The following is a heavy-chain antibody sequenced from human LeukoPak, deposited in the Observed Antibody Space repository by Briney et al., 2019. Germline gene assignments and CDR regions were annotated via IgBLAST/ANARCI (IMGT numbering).Heavy chain of an antibody. V-gene: IGHV4-59*01. J-gene: IGHJ6*02. D-gene: IGHD5-18*01. CDR3: ARFRNTAMDYYYYGMDV. CDR1: GGSISSYY. CDR2: IYYSGST. Sequence: PSETLSLTCTVSGGSISSYYWSLIRQPPGKGLEWIGYIYYSGSTNYNPSLKSRVTISVDTSKNQFSLKLSSVTAADTAVYYCARFRNTAMDYYYYGMDVWGQGTTVTVSS.